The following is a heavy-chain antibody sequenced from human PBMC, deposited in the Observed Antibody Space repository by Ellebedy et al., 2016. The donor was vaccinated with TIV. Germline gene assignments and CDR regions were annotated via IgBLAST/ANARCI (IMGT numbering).Heavy chain of an antibody. CDR1: GYTFTSFW. Sequence: GESLKISCKASGYTFTSFWITWVRQVPGKGLEWMGRIDPADSSTTYSPSFQGHVTISVDQSLNTAYLQWTSLKPSDTALYYCARRWYNSGWLFDHWGQGTLLTVS. CDR3: ARRWYNSGWLFDH. J-gene: IGHJ4*02. V-gene: IGHV5-10-1*01. CDR2: IDPADSST. D-gene: IGHD6-19*01.